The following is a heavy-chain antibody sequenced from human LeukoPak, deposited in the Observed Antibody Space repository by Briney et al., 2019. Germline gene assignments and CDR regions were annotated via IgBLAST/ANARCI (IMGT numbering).Heavy chain of an antibody. V-gene: IGHV1-46*01. CDR1: GYTFTSYD. CDR3: ARAGITGTTVDP. D-gene: IGHD1-7*01. Sequence: ASVKVSCKASGYTFTSYDINWLRQAPVQGLEWMGIINPSGGSTSYAQKFQGRVTMTRDTSTSTVYMELSSLRSEDTAVYYCARAGITGTTVDPWGQGTLVTVSS. CDR2: INPSGGST. J-gene: IGHJ5*02.